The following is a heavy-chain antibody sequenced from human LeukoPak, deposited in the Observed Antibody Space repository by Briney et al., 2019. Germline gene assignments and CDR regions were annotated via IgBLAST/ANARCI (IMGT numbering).Heavy chain of an antibody. V-gene: IGHV3-21*01. CDR3: ARDLYSSSWSSTGGFDP. Sequence: PGGSLRLSCAASGFTFSSYSMNWVRQAPGKGLGWVSSISSSSSYIYYADSVKGRFTISRDNAKNSLYLQMNSLRAEDTAVYYCARDLYSSSWSSTGGFDPWGQGTLVTVSS. CDR2: ISSSSSYI. J-gene: IGHJ5*02. CDR1: GFTFSSYS. D-gene: IGHD6-13*01.